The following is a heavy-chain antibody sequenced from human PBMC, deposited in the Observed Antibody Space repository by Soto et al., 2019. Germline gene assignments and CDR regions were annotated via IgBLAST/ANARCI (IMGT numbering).Heavy chain of an antibody. V-gene: IGHV3-15*01. CDR2: IKSKTDGGTI. CDR1: RFTFSDAW. CDR3: TTAHPRGPDY. D-gene: IGHD5-12*01. Sequence: SGGSLRLSCATSRFTFSDAWMNWVRQAPGKGLEWVGLIKSKTDGGTIDYPAPVKGRFTISRDDSRNTLYLHMNSLKTEDTAVYYCTTAHPRGPDYWGQGTLVTVSS. J-gene: IGHJ4*02.